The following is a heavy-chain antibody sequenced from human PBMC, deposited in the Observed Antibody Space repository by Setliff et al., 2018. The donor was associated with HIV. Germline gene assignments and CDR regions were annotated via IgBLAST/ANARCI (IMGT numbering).Heavy chain of an antibody. J-gene: IGHJ4*02. V-gene: IGHV4-39*07. D-gene: IGHD2-8*01. CDR2: IYYSYSSGST. Sequence: SETLSLTCTVSAGSISSSNYYWGWIRQPPGKGLEWIGSIYYSYSSGSTYYNPSLKSRVTISVDTSKNQFSLTVTSVTAADTAVYYCAREKNGYFDSWGQGTLVTVSS. CDR1: AGSISSSNYY. CDR3: AREKNGYFDS.